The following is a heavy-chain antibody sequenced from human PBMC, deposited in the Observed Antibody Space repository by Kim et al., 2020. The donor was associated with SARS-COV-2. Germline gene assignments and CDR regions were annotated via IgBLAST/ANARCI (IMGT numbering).Heavy chain of an antibody. CDR3: ARDRGDPNYYYDSSHFDY. Sequence: KSRVTMSVDTSKNQFSLKLSSVTAADTAVYYCARDRGDPNYYYDSSHFDYWGQGTLVTVSS. V-gene: IGHV4-4*06. J-gene: IGHJ4*02. D-gene: IGHD3-22*01.